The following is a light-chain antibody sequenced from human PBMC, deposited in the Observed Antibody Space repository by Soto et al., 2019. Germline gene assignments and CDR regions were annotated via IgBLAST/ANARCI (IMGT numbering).Light chain of an antibody. CDR3: QSSDSSLSGYV. V-gene: IGLV1-40*01. CDR2: GNT. CDR1: SSNIGAGYE. Sequence: QSVLTQPPSVSGAPGQRVTISCTGSSSNIGAGYEVHWYQQLPGTAPKLLIYGNTNRPSGVPDRFSGSKSGTSASLAITGLAAEDDADYCCQSSDSSLSGYVFGTGTKLTVL. J-gene: IGLJ1*01.